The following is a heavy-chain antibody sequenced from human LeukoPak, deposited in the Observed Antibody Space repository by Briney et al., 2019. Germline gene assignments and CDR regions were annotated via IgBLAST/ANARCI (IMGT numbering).Heavy chain of an antibody. D-gene: IGHD3-10*01. J-gene: IGHJ4*02. V-gene: IGHV1-2*02. CDR3: ATAMVRVQEGYYFDY. Sequence: ASVKVSCKASGYTFTGYYMRLVRQAPGQGLEWMGWINPNSGGTNYAQKFQGRVTMTEDTSTDTAYMELSSLRSEDTAVYYCATAMVRVQEGYYFDYWGQGTLVTVSS. CDR1: GYTFTGYY. CDR2: INPNSGGT.